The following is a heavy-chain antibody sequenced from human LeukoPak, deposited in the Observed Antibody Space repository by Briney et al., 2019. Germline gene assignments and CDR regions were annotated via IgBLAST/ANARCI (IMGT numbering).Heavy chain of an antibody. CDR3: AGGLPAFDI. Sequence: GGSLRLSCAASGFTFTTYWMHWVRQAPGKGLVWVSHINSDGSITSYADSVKGRFTISRDNAKNTLYLQMNSLRAEDTAVYYCAGGLPAFDIWGQGTMVTVSS. D-gene: IGHD3-16*01. J-gene: IGHJ3*02. CDR1: GFTFTTYW. V-gene: IGHV3-74*01. CDR2: INSDGSIT.